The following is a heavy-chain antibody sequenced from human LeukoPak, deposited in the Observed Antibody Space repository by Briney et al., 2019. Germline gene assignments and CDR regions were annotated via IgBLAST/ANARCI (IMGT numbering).Heavy chain of an antibody. CDR1: GGTFSSYA. Sequence: SVKVSCKASGGTFSSYAISWVRQAPGQGLEWMGRIIPIFGTANYAQKFQGRVTITRNTSISTAYMELSSLRSEDTAVYYCARSSTRNGLDAFDIWGQGTMVTVSS. CDR2: IIPIFGTA. CDR3: ARSSTRNGLDAFDI. D-gene: IGHD2-2*01. V-gene: IGHV1-69*05. J-gene: IGHJ3*02.